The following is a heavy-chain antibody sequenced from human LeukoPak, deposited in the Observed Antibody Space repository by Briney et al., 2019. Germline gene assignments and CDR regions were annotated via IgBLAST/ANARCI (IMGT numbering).Heavy chain of an antibody. J-gene: IGHJ4*02. V-gene: IGHV3-33*01. D-gene: IGHD6-19*01. CDR2: IWYDGSNK. Sequence: PGGSLRLSCAASGFTFSSYGMHWVRQAPGKGLEWVAVIWYDGSNKYYADSVKGRFTISRDNSKNTLYLQMNSLRAEDTAVYYCARHKVGTQNWLVIDYWGQGTLVTVSS. CDR1: GFTFSSYG. CDR3: ARHKVGTQNWLVIDY.